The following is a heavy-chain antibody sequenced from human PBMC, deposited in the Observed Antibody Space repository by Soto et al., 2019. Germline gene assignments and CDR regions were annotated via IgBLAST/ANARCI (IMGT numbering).Heavy chain of an antibody. CDR1: GGSISSYY. CDR3: ARNVGTIFDYYMDV. CDR2: IYYSGST. Sequence: SETLSLTCTVSGGSISSYYWSWIRQPPGKGLEWIGYIYYSGSTNYNPSLKSRVTISVDTSKNQFSLKLSSVTAADTAVYYCARNVGTIFDYYMDVWGKGTTVTVSS. V-gene: IGHV4-59*01. D-gene: IGHD3-9*01. J-gene: IGHJ6*03.